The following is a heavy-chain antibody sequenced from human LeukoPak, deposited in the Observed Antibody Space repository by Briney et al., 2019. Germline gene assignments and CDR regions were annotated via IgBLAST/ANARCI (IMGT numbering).Heavy chain of an antibody. J-gene: IGHJ4*02. Sequence: GGSLRLSCAASGFTFSSYSMNWVRQAPGKGLEWVSSISSSSSYIYYADSVKGRFTISRDNAKNSLYLQMNSLRAEDTAVYYCAKELQVVGGSSRGGGGKVCYFDYWGQGALVTVSS. CDR2: ISSSSSYI. D-gene: IGHD1-26*01. V-gene: IGHV3-21*01. CDR1: GFTFSSYS. CDR3: AKELQVVGGSSRGGGGKVCYFDY.